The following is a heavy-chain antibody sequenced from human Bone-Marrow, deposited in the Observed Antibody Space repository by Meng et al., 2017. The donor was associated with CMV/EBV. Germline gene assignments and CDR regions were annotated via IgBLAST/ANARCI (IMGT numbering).Heavy chain of an antibody. D-gene: IGHD3-9*01. CDR1: GYTLTELS. J-gene: IGHJ1*01. Sequence: QVQRVQSGAEVKKPGASVKVSCKVSGYTLTELSMHWVRQAPGKGLEWMGGFDPEDGETIYAQKFQGRVTMTEDTSTDTAYMELSSLRSEDTAVYYCATSYDILTGYPEYFQHWGQGTLVTVSS. V-gene: IGHV1-24*01. CDR2: FDPEDGET. CDR3: ATSYDILTGYPEYFQH.